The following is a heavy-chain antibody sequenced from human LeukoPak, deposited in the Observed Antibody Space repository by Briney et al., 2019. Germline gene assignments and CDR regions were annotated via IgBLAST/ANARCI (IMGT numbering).Heavy chain of an antibody. CDR3: ASSYGRYWYFDL. V-gene: IGHV1-46*01. Sequence: ASVKVSCKASGYTFTSYYMHWVRQAPGQGLEWMGIINSSGGSTSYAQKFQGRVTMTRDTSTSTFYMELSSLRSEDTAVYYCASSYGRYWYFDLWGRGTLVTVSS. CDR2: INSSGGST. D-gene: IGHD5-18*01. CDR1: GYTFTSYY. J-gene: IGHJ2*01.